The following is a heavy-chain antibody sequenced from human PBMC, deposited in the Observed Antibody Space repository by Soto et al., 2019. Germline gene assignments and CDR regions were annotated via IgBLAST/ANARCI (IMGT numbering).Heavy chain of an antibody. CDR1: GGSLSGYY. J-gene: IGHJ4*02. D-gene: IGHD5-12*01. V-gene: IGHV4-34*01. CDR2: IKDGGYT. CDR3: ARGQEGVVATH. Sequence: QVQLQQWGAGLLKPSETLSLNCGVNGGSLSGYYWSWIRQPPGKGLEWIGEIKDGGYTNYSPSIKLQATISSDGANNQFSLRLNSVTAADTGVYYCARGQEGVVATHWDQGSLVTVSS.